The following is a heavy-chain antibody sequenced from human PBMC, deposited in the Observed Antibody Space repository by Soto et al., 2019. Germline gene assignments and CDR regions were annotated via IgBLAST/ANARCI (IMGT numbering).Heavy chain of an antibody. D-gene: IGHD3-22*01. CDR3: ARDRRYYYDSSGYSHFDY. CDR1: GGSISSGGYY. V-gene: IGHV4-31*03. CDR2: IYYSGST. J-gene: IGHJ4*02. Sequence: PSETLSLTCTVSGGSISSGGYYWSWIRQHPGKGLEWIGYIYYSGSTYYNPSLKSRVTISVDTSKNQFSLKLSSVTAADTAVYYCARDRRYYYDSSGYSHFDYWGQGTLVTVS.